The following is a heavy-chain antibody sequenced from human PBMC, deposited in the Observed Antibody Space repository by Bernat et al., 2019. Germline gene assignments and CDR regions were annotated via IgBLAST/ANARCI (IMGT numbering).Heavy chain of an antibody. CDR3: ARGSNGIPAAVDY. V-gene: IGHV3-48*02. D-gene: IGHD6-13*01. CDR1: GFTFSAFS. Sequence: VQLVESGGDLVQPGGSLRLSCATSGFTFSAFSMNWVRQAPGKGLAWVSYISSSGNTIYYADSVQGRFTISRDNAKNSLYLQMNRLRDEDTAVYYCARGSNGIPAAVDYWGQGTLVTVSS. J-gene: IGHJ4*02. CDR2: ISSSGNTI.